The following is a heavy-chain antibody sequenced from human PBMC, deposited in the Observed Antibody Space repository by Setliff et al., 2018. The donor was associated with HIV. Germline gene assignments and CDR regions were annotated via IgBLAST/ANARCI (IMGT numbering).Heavy chain of an antibody. CDR1: GYTFTTYY. V-gene: IGHV1-46*01. CDR2: INSSGGST. Sequence: GASVKVSCKASGYTFTTYYIHWVRQAPGQGLEWMGIINSSGGSTSYAQKFQGRVTMTRDTSTSTVYMELRSLRSDDTAVYFCATLWAVHSDYDRHFEHWGQGTLVTVSS. J-gene: IGHJ4*02. CDR3: ATLWAVHSDYDRHFEH. D-gene: IGHD5-12*01.